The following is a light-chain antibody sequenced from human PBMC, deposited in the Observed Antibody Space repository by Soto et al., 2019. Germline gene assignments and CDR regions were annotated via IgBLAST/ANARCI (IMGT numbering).Light chain of an antibody. J-gene: IGKJ5*01. CDR2: GAS. CDR3: QQYGSSPGIT. CDR1: QSVSSSY. Sequence: EIVLTQSPGTLSLSPGERATLSCRAIQSVSSSYLAWYQQKPGQAPRLLIYGASSRATGIPDRFSGSGSGTDFTLTISRLEPEDFAVYYCQQYGSSPGITFGQGTRLEIK. V-gene: IGKV3-20*01.